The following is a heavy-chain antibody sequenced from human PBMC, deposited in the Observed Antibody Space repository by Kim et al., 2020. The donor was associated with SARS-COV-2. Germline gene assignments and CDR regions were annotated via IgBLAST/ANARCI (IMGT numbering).Heavy chain of an antibody. CDR1: GGSFSGYY. V-gene: IGHV4-34*01. CDR2: INHSGST. CDR3: ARWDDGSGWYSPCFDP. J-gene: IGHJ5*02. Sequence: SETLSLTCAVYGGSFSGYYWSWVRQPPGKGLEWIGEINHSGSTNYNPSLKSRVNISVDTSKNQLSLKLSSVTAADTAVFYCARWDDGSGWYSPCFDPWC. D-gene: IGHD6-13*01.